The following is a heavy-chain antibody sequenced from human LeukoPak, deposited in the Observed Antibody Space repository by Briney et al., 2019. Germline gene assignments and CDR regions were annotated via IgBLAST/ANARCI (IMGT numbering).Heavy chain of an antibody. J-gene: IGHJ4*02. CDR1: SYTFTSYG. Sequence: ASVKVSCKASSYTFTSYGISWVRQAPGQGLEWMGWISAYNGNTNYAQKLQGRVTMTTDTSTSTAYMELRSLRSDDTAVYYCARVWREGSWTAAAVGYWGQGTLVTVSS. D-gene: IGHD6-13*01. V-gene: IGHV1-18*01. CDR3: ARVWREGSWTAAAVGY. CDR2: ISAYNGNT.